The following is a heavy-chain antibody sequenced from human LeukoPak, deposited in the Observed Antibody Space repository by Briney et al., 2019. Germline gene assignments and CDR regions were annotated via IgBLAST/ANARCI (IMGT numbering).Heavy chain of an antibody. CDR1: GGSFSGYY. D-gene: IGHD6-19*01. J-gene: IGHJ4*02. CDR2: INHSGST. V-gene: IGHV4-34*01. CDR3: ARDLEDSSGWYRWDY. Sequence: SETLSLTCAVYGGSFSGYYWSWIRQPPGKGLEWTGEINHSGSTNYNPSLKSRVTISVDTSKNQFSLKLSSVTAADTAVYYCARDLEDSSGWYRWDYWGQGTLVTVSS.